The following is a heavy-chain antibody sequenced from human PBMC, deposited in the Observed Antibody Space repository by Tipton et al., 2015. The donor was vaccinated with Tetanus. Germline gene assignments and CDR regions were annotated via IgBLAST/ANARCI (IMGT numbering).Heavy chain of an antibody. D-gene: IGHD2-2*01. CDR1: GLTVSSNY. J-gene: IGHJ4*02. CDR3: ARGRERCRGTNCHRATDY. V-gene: IGHV3-53*01. CDR2: IYSGGST. Sequence: SLRLSCAASGLTVSSNYMSWVRQAPGKGLEWVSVIYSGGSTYYADSLKGRFTISRDNSKNTLSLQMISLRAEDTAIYYCARGRERCRGTNCHRATDYWGQGTPVTVSS.